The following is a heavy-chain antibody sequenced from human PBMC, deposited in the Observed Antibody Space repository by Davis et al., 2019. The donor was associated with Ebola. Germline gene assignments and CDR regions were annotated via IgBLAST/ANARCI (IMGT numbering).Heavy chain of an antibody. CDR2: INPSGDST. D-gene: IGHD3-3*01. V-gene: IGHV1-46*01. CDR3: ARHIAIFGVVIPVYYMDV. J-gene: IGHJ6*03. Sequence: ASVKVSCKASGYTFTNYYMHWVRQAPGQGLEWMGIINPSGDSTTYAQKFQGRVTMTRDTSTSTVYMELSSLRSEDTAVYYCARHIAIFGVVIPVYYMDVWGKGTTVTVS. CDR1: GYTFTNYY.